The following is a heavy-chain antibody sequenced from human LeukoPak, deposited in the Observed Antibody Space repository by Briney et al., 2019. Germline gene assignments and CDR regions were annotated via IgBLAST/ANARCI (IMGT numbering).Heavy chain of an antibody. CDR2: ISAYNGNT. CDR3: AKESLWFGEPGSPLNDY. V-gene: IGHV1-18*01. J-gene: IGHJ4*02. CDR1: GYTFNSYG. D-gene: IGHD3-10*01. Sequence: ASVKVSCKASGYTFNSYGFSWVRQAPGQGLEWMGWISAYNGNTNYAQKLQGRVTMTTDTSTSTAYMELRSLRSDDTAVYYCAKESLWFGEPGSPLNDYWGQGTLVTVSS.